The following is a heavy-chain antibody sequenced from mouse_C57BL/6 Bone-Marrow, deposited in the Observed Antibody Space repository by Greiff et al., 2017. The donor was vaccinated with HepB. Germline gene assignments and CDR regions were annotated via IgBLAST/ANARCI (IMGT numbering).Heavy chain of an antibody. CDR2: ISYDGSN. J-gene: IGHJ4*01. CDR1: GYSITSGYY. V-gene: IGHV3-6*01. Sequence: EVQLVESGPGLVKPSQSLSLTCSVTGYSITSGYYWNWIRQFPGNKLEWMGYISYDGSNNYNPSLKNRISITRDTSKNQFFLKLNSVTTEDTATYYCARGPFGDAMDYWGQGTSVTVSS. CDR3: ARGPFGDAMDY.